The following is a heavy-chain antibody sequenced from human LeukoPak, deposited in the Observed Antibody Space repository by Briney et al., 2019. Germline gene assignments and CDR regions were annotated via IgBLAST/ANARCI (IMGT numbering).Heavy chain of an antibody. Sequence: ASVKVSCKASGYTFPNYGMRRVRQAPGQGREWMGWISGYNGNTNYAQKFQGRVTMTTDTSTRTADMELRSLRSDATAVYYCAKSDDYGNYKSDYWGQGTLVTVSS. CDR3: AKSDDYGNYKSDY. V-gene: IGHV1-18*01. D-gene: IGHD4-11*01. CDR2: ISGYNGNT. J-gene: IGHJ4*01. CDR1: GYTFPNYG.